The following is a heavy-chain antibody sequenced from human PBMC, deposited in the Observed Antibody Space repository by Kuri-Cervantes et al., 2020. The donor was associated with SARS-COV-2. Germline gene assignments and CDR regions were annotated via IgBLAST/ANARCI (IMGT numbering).Heavy chain of an antibody. CDR1: GFTVSTNY. CDR2: IYSSGNT. Sequence: GESLKFSCAASGFTVSTNYMSWVRQAPGKGLEWVSLIYSSGNTHYADSVKGRFTISRDNSRNTLYLQLNSLRVDDTAVYYCARGGSCNSGTCFDYWGQGTLVTVSS. CDR3: ARGGSCNSGTCFDY. D-gene: IGHD2-15*01. V-gene: IGHV3-53*01. J-gene: IGHJ4*02.